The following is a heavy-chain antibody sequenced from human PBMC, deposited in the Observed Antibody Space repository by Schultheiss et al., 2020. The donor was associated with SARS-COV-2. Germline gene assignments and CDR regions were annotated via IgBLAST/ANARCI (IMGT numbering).Heavy chain of an antibody. V-gene: IGHV1-2*02. CDR3: ARDRDLSGYDYFYYYYGMDV. Sequence: ASVKVSCKASGYTFTSYDINWVRQAPGQGLEWMGWINPNSGGTNYAQKFQGRVTMTRDTSISTAYMELSRLRSDDTAVYYCARDRDLSGYDYFYYYYGMDVWGQGTTVTVSS. CDR2: INPNSGGT. D-gene: IGHD5-12*01. J-gene: IGHJ6*02. CDR1: GYTFTSYD.